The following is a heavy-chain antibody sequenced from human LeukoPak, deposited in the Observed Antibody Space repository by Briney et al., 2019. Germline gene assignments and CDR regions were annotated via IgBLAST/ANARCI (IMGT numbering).Heavy chain of an antibody. CDR1: GGSIISSSYY. CDR2: IYYSGST. J-gene: IGHJ4*02. Sequence: PSETLSLTCTVSGGSIISSSYYWRWIRQPPGKGLEWIGSIYYSGSTYYNPSLKSRVTISVDTSKHQFSLKLSSVTAADTAVYYCARTQGPGPYYFDYWGQGTLVTVSS. CDR3: ARTQGPGPYYFDY. V-gene: IGHV4-39*07.